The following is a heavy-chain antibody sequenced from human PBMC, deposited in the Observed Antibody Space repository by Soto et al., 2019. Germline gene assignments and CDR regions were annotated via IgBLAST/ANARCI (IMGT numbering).Heavy chain of an antibody. J-gene: IGHJ3*02. D-gene: IGHD3-10*01. V-gene: IGHV4-39*01. Sequence: QLQLQESGPGLVKPSETLSLTCTVSGGSISSSSYYWGWIRQPPGKGLEWIGSIYYSGSTYYNPSLKSRVTISVDTSKNQFSLKLSSVTAADTAVYYCASPTYFYYGSGAFDIWGQGTMVTVSS. CDR2: IYYSGST. CDR3: ASPTYFYYGSGAFDI. CDR1: GGSISSSSYY.